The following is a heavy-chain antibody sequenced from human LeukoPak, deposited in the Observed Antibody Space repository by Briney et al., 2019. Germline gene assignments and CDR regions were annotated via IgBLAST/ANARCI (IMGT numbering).Heavy chain of an antibody. J-gene: IGHJ3*02. CDR3: ATISEAVTKHDAFDI. CDR1: GYTLTELS. V-gene: IGHV1-24*01. CDR2: FGPEDGET. D-gene: IGHD4-11*01. Sequence: PLASVKVSCKVSGYTLTELSMHWVRQAPGKGLEWMGGFGPEDGETIYAQKFQGRVTMTEDTSTDTAYMELSSLRSEDTAVYYCATISEAVTKHDAFDIWGQGTMVTVSS.